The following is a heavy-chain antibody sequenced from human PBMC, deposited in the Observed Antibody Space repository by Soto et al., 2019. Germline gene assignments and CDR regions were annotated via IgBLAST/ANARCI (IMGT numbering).Heavy chain of an antibody. CDR2: IYYSGST. Sequence: LSLTCTVSGGSISSGGYYWSWIRQHPGKGLEWIGYIYYSGSTYYNPSLKSRVTISVDTSKNQFSLKLSSVTAADTAVYYCARDPHGSQYTDYYYGMDVWGQGTTVTVSS. CDR1: GGSISSGGYY. D-gene: IGHD2-2*02. V-gene: IGHV4-31*03. J-gene: IGHJ6*02. CDR3: ARDPHGSQYTDYYYGMDV.